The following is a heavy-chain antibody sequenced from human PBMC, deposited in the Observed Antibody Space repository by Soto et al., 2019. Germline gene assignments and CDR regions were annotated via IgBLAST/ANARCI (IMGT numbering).Heavy chain of an antibody. J-gene: IGHJ6*02. CDR3: XHVPDHRPSYYYYGMDV. CDR2: IYWNDDK. V-gene: IGHV2-5*01. Sequence: SGPTLVNPTQTLTLTCSFSGFSLSTSGVGVGWIRQPPGKALEWLALIYWNDDKRYSPSLKSRLTITKDTSKNQVVLTMTNMDPVDTATYYCXHVPDHRPSYYYYGMDVWGQGTTVTVSS. CDR1: GFSLSTSGVG.